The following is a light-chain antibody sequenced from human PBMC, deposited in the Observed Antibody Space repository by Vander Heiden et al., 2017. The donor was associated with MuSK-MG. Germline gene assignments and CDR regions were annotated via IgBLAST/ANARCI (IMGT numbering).Light chain of an antibody. Sequence: SYVLTQPPSVSVAPGQTASGTCGGNNIGSKSVHWYQQKPGQAPVLVVYDDSDRPAGIPGRFSGSNSGNTATLTISRVEAGDEADYYCQVWDSSSAHVVFGGGTKLTVL. CDR3: QVWDSSSAHVV. CDR1: NIGSKS. J-gene: IGLJ2*01. CDR2: DDS. V-gene: IGLV3-21*02.